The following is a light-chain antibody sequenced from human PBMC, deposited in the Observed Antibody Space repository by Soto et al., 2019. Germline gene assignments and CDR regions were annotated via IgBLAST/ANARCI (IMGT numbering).Light chain of an antibody. J-gene: IGLJ2*01. CDR1: SSNIGANYD. V-gene: IGLV1-40*01. CDR3: QSYDISLGGVI. Sequence: QSVLTQPPSVSEAPGQTVTISCTGNSSNIGANYDVHWYQQLPGTAPKLLIYDNTNRPSGVPDRFSASKSGTSASLAITGLQTEDEADYHCQSYDISLGGVIFGGGTQLTVL. CDR2: DNT.